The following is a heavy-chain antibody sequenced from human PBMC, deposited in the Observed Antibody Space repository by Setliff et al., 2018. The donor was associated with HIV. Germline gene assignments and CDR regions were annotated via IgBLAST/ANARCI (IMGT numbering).Heavy chain of an antibody. J-gene: IGHJ4*02. CDR1: GGSISSGGYY. D-gene: IGHD2-21*02. Sequence: ASETLSLTCTVSGGSISSGGYYWTWIRQHPGKGLEWIGYIYYSGSATYNPSLKSQASISVDTSRNEFSLKLSSVTAADTAVYFCARGGAFCGRDSCYYLDYWGQGNPVTVSS. CDR2: IYYSGSA. V-gene: IGHV4-31*01. CDR3: ARGGAFCGRDSCYYLDY.